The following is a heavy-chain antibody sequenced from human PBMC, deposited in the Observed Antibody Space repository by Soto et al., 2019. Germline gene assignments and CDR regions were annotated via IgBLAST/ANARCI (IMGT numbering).Heavy chain of an antibody. CDR2: ISGSGGST. V-gene: IGHV3-23*01. J-gene: IGHJ4*02. D-gene: IGHD6-13*01. CDR1: GFTFSSYA. Sequence: GESLKISCAASGFTFSSYAMSWVRQAPGKGLEWVSAISGSGGSTYYADSVKGRFTISRDNSKNTLYLQMNSLRAEDTAVYYCAKDLEGGQQLVFLFDYWGQGTLVTVSS. CDR3: AKDLEGGQQLVFLFDY.